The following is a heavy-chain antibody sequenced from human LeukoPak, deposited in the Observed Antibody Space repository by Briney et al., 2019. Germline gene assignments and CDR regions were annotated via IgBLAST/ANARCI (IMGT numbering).Heavy chain of an antibody. V-gene: IGHV1-18*01. D-gene: IGHD3-22*01. J-gene: IGHJ4*02. CDR3: ARDRAYYYDSSGYYTLDY. Sequence: ASVKVSCKASGYTFTSYGIRWVRPAPGQGLEGMGWISACNGNTNYAQKLQGRVTMTTDTSTSTAYMELRSLRSDDTAVYYCARDRAYYYDSSGYYTLDYWGQGTLVTVSS. CDR2: ISACNGNT. CDR1: GYTFTSYG.